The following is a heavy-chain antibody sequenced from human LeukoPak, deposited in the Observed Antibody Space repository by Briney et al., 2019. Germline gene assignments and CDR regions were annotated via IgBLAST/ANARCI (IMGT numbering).Heavy chain of an antibody. Sequence: ASVKVSCKTSGYTFTDYYIHWVRQAPGQRLEWMGRINPRSGGINYAQKFQGRVTMTRDTAISTAYMDLSGLRSDDTAVYYCARANYYDSIGDAFGIWGQGTMVTVSS. CDR2: INPRSGGI. V-gene: IGHV1-2*06. CDR1: GYTFTDYY. CDR3: ARANYYDSIGDAFGI. J-gene: IGHJ3*02. D-gene: IGHD3-22*01.